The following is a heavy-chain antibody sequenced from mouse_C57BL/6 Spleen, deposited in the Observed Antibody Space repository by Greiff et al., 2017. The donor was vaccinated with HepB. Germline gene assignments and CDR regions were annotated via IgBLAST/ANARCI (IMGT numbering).Heavy chain of an antibody. CDR1: GFSLTSYG. Sequence: VKLKESGPGLVAPSQRLSITCTVSGFSLTSYGVHWVRQPPGKGLEWLVVIWSDGSTTYNSALKSRLSISKDNSKSQVFLKMNSLQTDDTAMYYCARHNYGSSRGYFDVGGTGTTGTVSS. J-gene: IGHJ1*03. CDR3: ARHNYGSSRGYFDV. CDR2: IWSDGST. D-gene: IGHD1-1*01. V-gene: IGHV2-6-1*01.